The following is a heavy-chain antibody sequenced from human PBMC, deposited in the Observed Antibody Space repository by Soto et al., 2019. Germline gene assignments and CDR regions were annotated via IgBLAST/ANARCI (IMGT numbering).Heavy chain of an antibody. CDR2: INAGNGNT. CDR3: ARGSSGWYDDNFDC. J-gene: IGHJ4*02. CDR1: GYTFTNYA. Sequence: GASVKVSCKASGYTFTNYAMHWVRQAPGQRLEWMGWINAGNGNTKYSQKFQGRVTMTRDTSTSTAYMELRSLRSDDMAVYYCARGSSGWYDDNFDCWGQGTLVTVSS. D-gene: IGHD6-19*01. V-gene: IGHV1-3*01.